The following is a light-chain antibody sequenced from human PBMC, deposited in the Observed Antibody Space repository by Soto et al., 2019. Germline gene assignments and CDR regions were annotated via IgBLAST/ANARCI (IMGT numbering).Light chain of an antibody. V-gene: IGKV4-1*01. CDR3: QQYYSTPPVT. CDR1: QSVLYSSNNKNY. CDR2: WAS. J-gene: IGKJ4*01. Sequence: DIVMTQSPDSLAVSLGERATMNCKSSQSVLYSSNNKNYLAWYQQKPGQPPRLLIYWASTRESGVPDRFSGSGSGTDFTLTISSLQAEDVAVYYCQQYYSTPPVTFGGGTKVDIK.